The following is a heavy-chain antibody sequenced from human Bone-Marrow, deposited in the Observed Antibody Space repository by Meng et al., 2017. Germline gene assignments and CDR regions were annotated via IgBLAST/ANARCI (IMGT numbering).Heavy chain of an antibody. CDR3: AVRGTALDT. CDR2: IKSKGDGGTA. V-gene: IGHV3-15*01. J-gene: IGHJ5*01. Sequence: GESLKISCAASGVTFSSYWMSWVRQAPGKGLEWIGRIKSKGDGGTADYVAAVKGRFTISREDSRNTMYLQMDSLRTEDTAVYYCAVRGTALDTWGHGTLVTVSS. D-gene: IGHD3-10*01. CDR1: GVTFSSYW.